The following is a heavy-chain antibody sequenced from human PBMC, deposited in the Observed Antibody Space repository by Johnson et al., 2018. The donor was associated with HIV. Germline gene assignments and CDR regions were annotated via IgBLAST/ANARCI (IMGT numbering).Heavy chain of an antibody. CDR2: IYITGAT. CDR3: SRQSFLAVAGQYVSGAFDI. J-gene: IGHJ3*02. CDR1: GFAFSNFG. Sequence: QLVESGGGVVQPGRSLRLSCAASGFAFSNFGMHWVRQAPGRGLEWVSTIYITGATYFADSVRGRFTISRDNSDNTLSLEMNSLRAEDTAVYYCSRQSFLAVAGQYVSGAFDIWGQGTMVTVSS. D-gene: IGHD6-19*01. V-gene: IGHV3-66*04.